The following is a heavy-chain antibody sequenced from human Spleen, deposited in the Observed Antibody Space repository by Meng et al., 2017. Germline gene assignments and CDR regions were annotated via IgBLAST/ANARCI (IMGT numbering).Heavy chain of an antibody. CDR1: AFTFSSHW. V-gene: IGHV3-7*01. D-gene: IGHD3-10*01. CDR2: IKQDGGEK. CDR3: ARLNYYGSGTPGVKYYGMDV. J-gene: IGHJ6*02. Sequence: GGSLRLSCAASAFTFSSHWMTWVRQAPGKGLEWVANIKQDGGEKYYVDSVKGRFTISRDNAKNSLYLQMNSLRAEDTAVYYCARLNYYGSGTPGVKYYGMDVWGQGTTVTVSS.